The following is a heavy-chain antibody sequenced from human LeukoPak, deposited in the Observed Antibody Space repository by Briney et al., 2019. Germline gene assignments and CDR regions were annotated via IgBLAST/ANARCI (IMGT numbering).Heavy chain of an antibody. Sequence: SETLSLTCAVYGGSFSGYYWSWIRQPPGQGLEWIGEINHSGSTNYNPSLKSRVTISVDTSKKQFSLKLSSVTAADTAVYYCARLRSAYDSSGYYYYYYYMDVWGKGTTVTISS. D-gene: IGHD3-22*01. CDR2: INHSGST. CDR1: GGSFSGYY. V-gene: IGHV4-34*01. CDR3: ARLRSAYDSSGYYYYYYYMDV. J-gene: IGHJ6*03.